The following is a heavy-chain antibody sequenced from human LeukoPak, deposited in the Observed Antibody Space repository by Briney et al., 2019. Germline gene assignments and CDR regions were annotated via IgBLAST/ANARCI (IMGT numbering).Heavy chain of an antibody. CDR1: GGSFSSYY. CDR3: AVSRSGAFDI. V-gene: IGHV4-34*01. D-gene: IGHD3-10*01. J-gene: IGHJ3*02. Sequence: SETLSLTCAVYGGSFSSYYWSWIRQPPGKGLEWIGEINHSGSTNYNPSLKSRVTISVDTSKNQFSLKLSSVTAADTAVYYCAVSRSGAFDIWGQGTMVTVSS. CDR2: INHSGST.